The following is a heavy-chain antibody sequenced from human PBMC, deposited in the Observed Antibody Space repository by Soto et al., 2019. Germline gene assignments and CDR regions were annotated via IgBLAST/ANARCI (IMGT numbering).Heavy chain of an antibody. Sequence: QLQLQESGSGLVKPSQTLSLTFAVSGGSISSGGYSWSWIRQPPGKGLEWIGYIYHSGRTYYNPSLKSRVTISVDRSKNQFSLKLSSVTAADTAVYYCARAGGLGAVAADYWGQGTLVTVSS. V-gene: IGHV4-30-2*01. CDR3: ARAGGLGAVAADY. J-gene: IGHJ4*02. CDR1: GGSISSGGYS. D-gene: IGHD6-19*01. CDR2: IYHSGRT.